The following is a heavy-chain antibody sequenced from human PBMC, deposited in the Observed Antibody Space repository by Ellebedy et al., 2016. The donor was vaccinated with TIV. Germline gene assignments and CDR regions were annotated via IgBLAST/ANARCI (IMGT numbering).Heavy chain of an antibody. CDR2: ISGSGANT. D-gene: IGHD1-26*01. Sequence: GGSLRLXXAASGFTFSSYAMSWVRQAPGKGLQWVSAISGSGANTYYADSVKGRFTISRDNSKNTLYLQMSSLRVEDTAIYFCVKGCGSYRYNGMDVWGQGTTVTVSS. J-gene: IGHJ6*02. CDR3: VKGCGSYRYNGMDV. V-gene: IGHV3-23*01. CDR1: GFTFSSYA.